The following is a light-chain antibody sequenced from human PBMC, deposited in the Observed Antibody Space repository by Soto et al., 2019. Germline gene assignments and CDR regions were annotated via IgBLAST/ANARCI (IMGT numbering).Light chain of an antibody. CDR3: SSYTSSSTRV. CDR2: EVS. V-gene: IGLV2-14*01. Sequence: QSALTQPPSVSGSPGQSITISCTGTSSDVGGYNYVSWYQQHPGKAPKLMIYEVSNRPSGVSNRFSGSKSGNTASLPISGLQAEDEADYYCSSYTSSSTRVFGTGTKVTVL. CDR1: SSDVGGYNY. J-gene: IGLJ1*01.